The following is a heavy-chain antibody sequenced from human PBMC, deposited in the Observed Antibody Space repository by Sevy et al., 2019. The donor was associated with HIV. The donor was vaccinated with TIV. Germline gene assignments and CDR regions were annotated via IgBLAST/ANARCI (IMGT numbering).Heavy chain of an antibody. CDR3: ARVGYGGSYPGWFDP. D-gene: IGHD1-26*01. CDR1: GFTFSSYW. V-gene: IGHV3-7*01. Sequence: GESLKISCAASGFTFSSYWMSWVRQAPGKGLEWVANIKKDGSEKYYLESVKGRFTISRDNAKNSLYLQMNSLRAEDTAVYYCARVGYGGSYPGWFDPWGQGTLVTVSS. J-gene: IGHJ5*02. CDR2: IKKDGSEK.